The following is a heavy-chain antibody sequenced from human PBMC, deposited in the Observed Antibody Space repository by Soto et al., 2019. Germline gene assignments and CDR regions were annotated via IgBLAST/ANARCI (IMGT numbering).Heavy chain of an antibody. D-gene: IGHD3-10*01. Sequence: EVQLLESGGGLVQPGGSLRLSCAASGFTFSSYAMSWVRQAPGKGLEWVSAISGSGGSTYYADSVKGRFTISRDNSKNTLYLQMNGLRAEDTAVDYCATGRGVNFYYGMDVWGQGTTVTVSS. CDR1: GFTFSSYA. V-gene: IGHV3-23*01. J-gene: IGHJ6*02. CDR3: ATGRGVNFYYGMDV. CDR2: ISGSGGST.